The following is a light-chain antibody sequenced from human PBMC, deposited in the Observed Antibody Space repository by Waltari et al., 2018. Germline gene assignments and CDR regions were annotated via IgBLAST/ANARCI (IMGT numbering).Light chain of an antibody. Sequence: EVVMTQSPATLSVSPGERATLSCRASQSIYDNLAWYQQKPAQAPRLLIYGASTRATGVPSRFRGSGSGTEFTLTISSLQSEDSAVYYCQQYNKWPPITFGQVTRLEIK. V-gene: IGKV3-15*01. CDR3: QQYNKWPPIT. J-gene: IGKJ5*01. CDR2: GAS. CDR1: QSIYDN.